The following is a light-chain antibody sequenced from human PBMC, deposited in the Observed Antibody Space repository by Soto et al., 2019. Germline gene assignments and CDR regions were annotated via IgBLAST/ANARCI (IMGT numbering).Light chain of an antibody. CDR3: QHHNSYSQT. CDR1: QSIRHY. J-gene: IGKJ1*01. V-gene: IGKV1-5*01. CDR2: GAS. Sequence: DIQMTQSPPTLSASVGDRVTITCRASQSIRHYLAWYQQMPGKAPKLLIYGASTLQSGVPSRFSGSGSGTEFTFTISILQPDDFGTYFCQHHNSYSQTFGQGTKVDIK.